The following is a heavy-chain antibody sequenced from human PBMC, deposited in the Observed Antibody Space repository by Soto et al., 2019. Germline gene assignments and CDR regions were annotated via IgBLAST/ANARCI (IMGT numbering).Heavy chain of an antibody. CDR3: AREGSGWPLYYFDY. CDR1: GDSISSYY. V-gene: IGHV4-59*01. Sequence: SETLSLTCTVSGDSISSYYWSWIRQPPGKGLEWVGYIFHSGNTNYNPSLKSRVSISLGTSKNQFFLKLTSVTAADTAVYYCAREGSGWPLYYFDYWGQGTLVTVSS. J-gene: IGHJ4*02. D-gene: IGHD6-19*01. CDR2: IFHSGNT.